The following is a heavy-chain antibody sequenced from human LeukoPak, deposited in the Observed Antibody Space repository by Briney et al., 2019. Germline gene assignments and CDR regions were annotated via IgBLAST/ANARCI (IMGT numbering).Heavy chain of an antibody. Sequence: GGSLRLSCAASGFTFSSCWMHWVRQVPGKGLEWVSRIDGDGSSTTYADSVKDRFTISRDNAKNTLYLQMNSLRAEDTAVYYCASTIGSAPDYYGSGGFAVLDYWGQGTLVTVSS. D-gene: IGHD3-10*01. CDR3: ASTIGSAPDYYGSGGFAVLDY. J-gene: IGHJ4*02. CDR1: GFTFSSCW. V-gene: IGHV3-74*01. CDR2: IDGDGSST.